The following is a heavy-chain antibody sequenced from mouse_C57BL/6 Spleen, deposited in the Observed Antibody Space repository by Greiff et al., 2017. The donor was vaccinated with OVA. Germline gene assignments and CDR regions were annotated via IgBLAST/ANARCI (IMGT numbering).Heavy chain of an antibody. D-gene: IGHD4-1*01. CDR2: IDPSDSYT. CDR3: ARSPITGRMAY. J-gene: IGHJ3*01. CDR1: GYTFTSYW. V-gene: IGHV1-50*01. Sequence: QVQLQQPGAELVKPGASVKLSCKASGYTFTSYWMQWVKQRPGQGLEWIGEIDPSDSYTNYNQKFKGKATLTVDTSSSTAYMQLSSLTSEDSAVYYCARSPITGRMAYWGQGTLVTVSA.